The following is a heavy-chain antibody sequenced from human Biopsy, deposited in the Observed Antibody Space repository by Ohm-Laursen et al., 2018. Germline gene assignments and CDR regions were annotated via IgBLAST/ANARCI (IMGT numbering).Heavy chain of an antibody. Sequence: GTLSLTCAVYGGSFSGYYWTWIRQPPGKGLEWIGEINHRGSASSNPSLKSRITVLVDTSKNQFSLKLRSVSAADTAVYFCARALDYYDPYYYYAMDVWGQGTSVTVSS. CDR2: INHRGSA. CDR3: ARALDYYDPYYYYAMDV. CDR1: GGSFSGYY. J-gene: IGHJ6*02. D-gene: IGHD3-16*01. V-gene: IGHV4-34*01.